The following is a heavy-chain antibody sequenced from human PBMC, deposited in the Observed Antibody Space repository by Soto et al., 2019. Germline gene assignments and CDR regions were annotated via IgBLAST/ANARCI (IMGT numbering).Heavy chain of an antibody. Sequence: EVQLVESGGGLVQPGRSLRLSCAASGFTFDDYAMHWVRQVPGKGLEWVSGINWNSGSIGYGDSGKGRFAISRANAKNSLHLQMNSLSAEDTAFYYCVKDESINWYSGHFRHWGQGTLVTVSS. J-gene: IGHJ1*01. V-gene: IGHV3-9*01. CDR3: VKDESINWYSGHFRH. CDR1: GFTFDDYA. D-gene: IGHD6-13*01. CDR2: INWNSGSI.